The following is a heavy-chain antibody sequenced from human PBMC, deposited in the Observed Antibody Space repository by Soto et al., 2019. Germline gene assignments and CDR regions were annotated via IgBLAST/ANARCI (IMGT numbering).Heavy chain of an antibody. CDR2: ILYDGSDK. J-gene: IGHJ6*02. D-gene: IGHD3-10*01. CDR1: GFTFSNYG. Sequence: QVQLVESGGGVVQPGRSLRLSCAASGFTFSNYGMHWVRQAPGKGLEWVAFILYDGSDKYFADFVKGRFTISRDNSKNTLDLQMNSLRAEDTAVYSWAQDRLVMIRGVMTYYGMDVWDQGTTVTVSS. CDR3: AQDRLVMIRGVMTYYGMDV. V-gene: IGHV3-30*18.